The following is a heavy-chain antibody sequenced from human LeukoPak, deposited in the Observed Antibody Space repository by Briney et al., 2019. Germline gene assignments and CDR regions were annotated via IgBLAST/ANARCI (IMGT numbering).Heavy chain of an antibody. CDR3: TKELHVAVAVADYYYFYMDA. Sequence: GGSLILSCAASGFAFSSFAMGWVRQSPGKGLEWLSTINGGGNTTFYADFVKGRFTISRDNSKNTLHLHMDSLRPDDTAIYYCTKELHVAVAVADYYYFYMDAWGRGTAVTVSS. CDR2: INGGGNTT. V-gene: IGHV3-23*01. D-gene: IGHD6-19*01. J-gene: IGHJ6*03. CDR1: GFAFSSFA.